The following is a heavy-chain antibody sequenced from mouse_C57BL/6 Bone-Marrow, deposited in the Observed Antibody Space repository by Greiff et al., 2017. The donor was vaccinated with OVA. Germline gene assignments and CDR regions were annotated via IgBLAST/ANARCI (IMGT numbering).Heavy chain of an antibody. CDR3: TYDYGSSYFDY. CDR1: GFNIKDDY. CDR2: IDPENGDT. J-gene: IGHJ2*01. Sequence: EVQLQQSGAELVRPGASVKLSCTASGFNIKDDYMHWVKQRPEQGLEWIGWIDPENGDTEYASKFQGKATITADTSSNTAYLPLSSLTSEDTAVYYCTYDYGSSYFDYWGQGTTLTVSS. V-gene: IGHV14-4*01. D-gene: IGHD1-1*01.